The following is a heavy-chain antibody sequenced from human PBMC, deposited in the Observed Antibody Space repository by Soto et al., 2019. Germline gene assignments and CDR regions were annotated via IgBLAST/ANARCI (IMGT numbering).Heavy chain of an antibody. Sequence: SHTLSLTCVISWDSVSSNSAAWNCISQSPSRGLEWLGRAYYRSKWYNHYAVFVKSRITVNPDTSKNQFSLQLNSVTPEDPALYYCARSGPGGYIDYWGQGTLVTAPQ. D-gene: IGHD3-22*01. J-gene: IGHJ4*02. CDR2: AYYRSKWYN. CDR1: WDSVSSNSAA. CDR3: ARSGPGGYIDY. V-gene: IGHV6-1*01.